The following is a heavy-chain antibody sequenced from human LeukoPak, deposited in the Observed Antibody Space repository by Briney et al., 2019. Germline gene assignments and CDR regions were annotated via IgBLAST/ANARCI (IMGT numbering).Heavy chain of an antibody. D-gene: IGHD3-3*01. V-gene: IGHV4-4*02. CDR3: ARDHLANLASRLFDP. Sequence: SGTLSLTCAVSGGSISSSNWWSWVRQPPGKGLEWIGEIYHSGSTNYNPSLKSRVTISIDTSKNQFSLKLSSVTAADTAVYYCARDHLANLASRLFDPWGQGTLVTVSS. J-gene: IGHJ5*02. CDR2: IYHSGST. CDR1: GGSISSSNW.